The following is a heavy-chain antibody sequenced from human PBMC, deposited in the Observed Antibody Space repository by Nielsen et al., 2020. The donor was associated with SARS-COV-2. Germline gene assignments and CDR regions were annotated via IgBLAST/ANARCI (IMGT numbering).Heavy chain of an antibody. J-gene: IGHJ1*01. D-gene: IGHD6-19*01. CDR1: GFTFDDYA. CDR2: ISWNSGSI. V-gene: IGHV3-9*01. Sequence: SLKISCAASGFTFDDYAMHWVRQAPGKGLEWVSGISWNSGSIGYADSVKGRFTISRDNSKNTLYVLMNSLRAEDTAVYYCAKMSPPGIAVGTAEYFQHWGQGTLVTVSS. CDR3: AKMSPPGIAVGTAEYFQH.